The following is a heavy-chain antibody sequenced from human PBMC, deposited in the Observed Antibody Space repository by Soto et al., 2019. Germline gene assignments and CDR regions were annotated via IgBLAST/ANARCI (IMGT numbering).Heavy chain of an antibody. CDR1: GFTFSNNV. CDR2: ISDNGGSK. D-gene: IGHD3-10*01. J-gene: IGHJ6*02. Sequence: EVQLLESGGGLVQPGGSLRLSCAASGFTFSNNVMNWVRQAPGKGLEWVSGISDNGGSKYYADSVKGRCTISRDNSKNTLYLQMNSLRAEDTAVYYCAKEVYGAARGGMDVWGQGTTVTVSS. V-gene: IGHV3-23*01. CDR3: AKEVYGAARGGMDV.